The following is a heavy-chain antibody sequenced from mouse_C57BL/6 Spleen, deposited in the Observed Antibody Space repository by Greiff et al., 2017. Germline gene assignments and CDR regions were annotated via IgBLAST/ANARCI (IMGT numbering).Heavy chain of an antibody. D-gene: IGHD4-1*01. Sequence: EVQGVESGGGLVQPGGSLSLSCAASGFTFTDYYMSWVRQPPGKALEWLGFIRNKANGYTTEYSASVKGRFTISRDNSQSILYLQMNALRAEDSAIYYCARYRHNWERSFDYWGQGTTLTVSS. V-gene: IGHV7-3*01. CDR2: IRNKANGYTT. J-gene: IGHJ2*01. CDR3: ARYRHNWERSFDY. CDR1: GFTFTDYY.